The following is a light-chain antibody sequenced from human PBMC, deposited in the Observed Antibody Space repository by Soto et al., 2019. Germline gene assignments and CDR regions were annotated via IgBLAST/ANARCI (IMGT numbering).Light chain of an antibody. CDR3: QHYNKWPLT. CDR2: FAS. V-gene: IGKV3-15*01. Sequence: EIVMTQSPAALSVSPGDKVTLSCRASQSISNNLAWYQQKPVQAPRLLNYFASTRATGIPARFSGSGYGTEFSLTISSLQSEDLGLYYCQHYNKWPLTFGGGTKVETK. J-gene: IGKJ4*01. CDR1: QSISNN.